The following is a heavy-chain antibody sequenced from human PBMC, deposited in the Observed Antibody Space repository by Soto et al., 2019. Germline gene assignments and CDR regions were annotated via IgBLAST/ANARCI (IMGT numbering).Heavy chain of an antibody. V-gene: IGHV5-10-1*01. CDR1: GYSFTSYW. D-gene: IGHD5-18*01. J-gene: IGHJ6*02. CDR3: SIRGSAMALRYCYYGMDV. Sequence: GESLKISCKGSGYSFTSYWISWVRQMPGKGLEWMGRIDPSDSYTNYSPSFQGHVTISADKSISTAYLQWSSLKAADTAMYYCSIRGSAMALRYCYYGMDVWGQGTKVTVS. CDR2: IDPSDSYT.